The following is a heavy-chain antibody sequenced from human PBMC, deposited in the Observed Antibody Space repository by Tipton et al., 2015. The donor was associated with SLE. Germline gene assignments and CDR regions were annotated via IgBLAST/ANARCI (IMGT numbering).Heavy chain of an antibody. V-gene: IGHV1-8*01. CDR1: GYTFTNYD. Sequence: QLVQSGAVVKKPGASVKVSCKASGYTFTNYDINWVRQASGQGLEWLGWMNPNSDNTGYDQKFQGRLTMTRDTSIDTAYMELSRLTSEDTAVYYCAKLETPGGGAERAFDIWGQGTTVTVSS. CDR3: AKLETPGGGAERAFDI. D-gene: IGHD1-1*01. CDR2: MNPNSDNT. J-gene: IGHJ3*02.